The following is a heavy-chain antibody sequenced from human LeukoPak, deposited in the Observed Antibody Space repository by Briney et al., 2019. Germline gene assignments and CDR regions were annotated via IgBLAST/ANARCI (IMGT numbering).Heavy chain of an antibody. J-gene: IGHJ5*02. CDR2: IYYSGST. CDR3: ARDWWFDP. CDR1: GGFISSYY. V-gene: IGHV4-59*01. Sequence: SKTLSLTCTVSGGFISSYYWSWIRQPPGKGLEWIGYIYYSGSTNYNPSLKSRVTISVDTSKNQFSLKLSSVTAADTAGYYCARDWWFDPWGQGTLVTVSS.